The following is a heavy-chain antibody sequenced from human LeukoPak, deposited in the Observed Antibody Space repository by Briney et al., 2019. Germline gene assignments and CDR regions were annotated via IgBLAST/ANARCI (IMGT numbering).Heavy chain of an antibody. V-gene: IGHV3-30*02. CDR1: GFTFSTYA. D-gene: IGHD5-12*01. Sequence: GGSLRLSCAASGFTFSTYAMHWVRQAPGQGLDWVAFIRHDGSIKYYADSVKGRFTISRDNSKNTLYLQMNSLRAEDTAVYYCAKDLYSGYAKDYYYGMDVWGQGTTVTVSS. J-gene: IGHJ6*02. CDR2: IRHDGSIK. CDR3: AKDLYSGYAKDYYYGMDV.